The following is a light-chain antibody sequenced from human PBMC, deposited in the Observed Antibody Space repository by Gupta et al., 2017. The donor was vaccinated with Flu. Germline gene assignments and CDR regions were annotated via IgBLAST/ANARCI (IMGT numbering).Light chain of an antibody. J-gene: IGLJ2*01. CDR1: VLSKMY. CDR3: YSAADNNRV. V-gene: IGLV3-27*01. CDR2: KDS. Sequence: SYELTQPSSVSVSPGQTARITCSGDVLSKMYARWFQQKPGQAPVLVIYKDSERPSGIPERFSGSSSGTTVTLTISGAQDEDEADYYCYSAADNNRVFGGGTRLTVL.